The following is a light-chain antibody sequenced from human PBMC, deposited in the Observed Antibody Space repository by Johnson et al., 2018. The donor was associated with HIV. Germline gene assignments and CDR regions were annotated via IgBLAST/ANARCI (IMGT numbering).Light chain of an antibody. CDR1: SSNIGSNT. V-gene: IGLV1-44*01. CDR2: RNN. CDR3: AAWDDSLNGLV. J-gene: IGLJ1*01. Sequence: QSVLTQPPSASGTPGQRVTISCSGSSSNIGSNTVNWYQQLPGTAPKLLIYRNNQRPSGVPDRFSGSKSGTSASLAISGLQAEDEADYYCAAWDDSLNGLVVGTGTKVTVL.